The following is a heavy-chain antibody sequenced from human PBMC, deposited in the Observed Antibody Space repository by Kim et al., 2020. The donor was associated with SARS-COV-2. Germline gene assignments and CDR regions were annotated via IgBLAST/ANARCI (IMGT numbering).Heavy chain of an antibody. D-gene: IGHD4-17*01. CDR3: ARRGDYVYSDAFDI. J-gene: IGHJ3*02. Sequence: AQKFQGRVTMTRNTSISTAYMELSSLRSEDTAVYYCARRGDYVYSDAFDIWGQGTMVTVSS. V-gene: IGHV1-8*01.